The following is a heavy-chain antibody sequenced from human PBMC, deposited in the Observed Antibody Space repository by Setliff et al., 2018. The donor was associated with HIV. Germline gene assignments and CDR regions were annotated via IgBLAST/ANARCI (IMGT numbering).Heavy chain of an antibody. V-gene: IGHV4-59*01. J-gene: IGHJ4*02. CDR2: IYYSGST. CDR1: GVSISSYY. CDR3: ARGQRVFDY. Sequence: SETLSLTCTVSGVSISSYYWSWIRQPPGKGLEWIGYIYYSGSTNYNPSLKSRVTISVDTSKNQFSLKLSSVTAADTAVYYCARGQRVFDYWGQGTLVPVSS.